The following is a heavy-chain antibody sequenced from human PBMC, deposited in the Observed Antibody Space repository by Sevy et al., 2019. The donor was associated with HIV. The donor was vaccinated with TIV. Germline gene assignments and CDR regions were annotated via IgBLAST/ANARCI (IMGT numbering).Heavy chain of an antibody. D-gene: IGHD4-17*01. Sequence: GGSLRLSCGASGFTFSSYAMSWVRQAPGKGLEWVSVISGRGDTTYYADSLKGRFTRSRDNSKNTLYLQMNSLRVEDTAVYYCAKDRRYGDIGLFDYWGQGTLVTVSS. V-gene: IGHV3-23*01. J-gene: IGHJ4*02. CDR1: GFTFSSYA. CDR2: ISGRGDTT. CDR3: AKDRRYGDIGLFDY.